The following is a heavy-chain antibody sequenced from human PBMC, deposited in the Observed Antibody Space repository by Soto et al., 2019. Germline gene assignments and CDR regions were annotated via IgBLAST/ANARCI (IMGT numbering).Heavy chain of an antibody. Sequence: QVQLVESGGGVVQPGTSLRLSCAASGFTFSNYAMHWVRQAPGKGLEWVAVISYDGSNKYYGDSGKGRFTISRDNSKKTPYLQMSSLRREDTAVYYCATLNMVYVGFTVLDIWGQGTVVTVSS. CDR3: ATLNMVYVGFTVLDI. CDR2: ISYDGSNK. V-gene: IGHV3-30*03. D-gene: IGHD2-8*01. J-gene: IGHJ3*02. CDR1: GFTFSNYA.